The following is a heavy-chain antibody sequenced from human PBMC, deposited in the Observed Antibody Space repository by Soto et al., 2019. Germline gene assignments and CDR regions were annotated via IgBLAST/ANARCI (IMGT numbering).Heavy chain of an antibody. CDR1: GFDFSRYL. D-gene: IGHD5-12*01. CDR3: ARDRRYSGYEDALDL. CDR2: ISNDGNTK. J-gene: IGHJ3*01. V-gene: IGHV3-30-3*01. Sequence: QAQLVQSGGGVVQPGRSLRLSCAASGFDFSRYLLHWVRQPPGEGLEWVAVISNDGNTKYYTDSVKGRFTISRDNPKDTLCLQMNNLRPEDTAVYYCARDRRYSGYEDALDLWGQGTMVVVSS.